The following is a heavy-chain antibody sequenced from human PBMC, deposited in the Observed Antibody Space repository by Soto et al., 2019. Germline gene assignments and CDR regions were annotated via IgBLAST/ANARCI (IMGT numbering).Heavy chain of an antibody. J-gene: IGHJ5*02. V-gene: IGHV3-30-3*01. D-gene: IGHD3-16*01. CDR2: VSYDGSDK. CDR1: EFTFSSYA. CDR3: AREIERLLTS. Sequence: QVQLVESGGGVVQPGRSLRLSCAASEFTFSSYAMHWVRQAPGTGLEWVAVVSYDGSDKYYADSVKGRFTISRDNYKNTLYVQMNSLRADDAAVYFCAREIERLLTSWGQGTLVTVSS.